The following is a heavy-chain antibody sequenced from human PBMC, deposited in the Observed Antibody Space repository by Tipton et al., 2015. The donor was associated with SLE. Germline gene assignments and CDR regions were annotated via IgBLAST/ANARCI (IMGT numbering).Heavy chain of an antibody. CDR2: IYYSGST. CDR1: GGSISSYY. V-gene: IGHV4-59*01. CDR3: AREEYSSGWTEVHWFDP. D-gene: IGHD6-19*01. Sequence: TLSLTCTVSGGSISSYYWSWIRQPPGKGLEWIGYIYYSGSTNYNPSLKSRVTISVDTSKNQFSLKLSSVTAADTAVYYCAREEYSSGWTEVHWFDPLGPGNPGHRLL. J-gene: IGHJ5*02.